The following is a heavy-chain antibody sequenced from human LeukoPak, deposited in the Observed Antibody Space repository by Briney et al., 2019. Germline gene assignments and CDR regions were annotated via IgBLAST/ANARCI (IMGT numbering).Heavy chain of an antibody. CDR1: GGSISSYY. J-gene: IGHJ4*02. Sequence: SETLSLTCTVSGGSISSYYWSWIWQPPGKGLEWIGYIYYSGSTNYNPSLKSRVTISVDTSKNQFSLKLSSVTAADTAVYYCASTLGYCSSTSCERHFDYWGQGTLVTVSS. D-gene: IGHD2-2*01. CDR2: IYYSGST. V-gene: IGHV4-59*08. CDR3: ASTLGYCSSTSCERHFDY.